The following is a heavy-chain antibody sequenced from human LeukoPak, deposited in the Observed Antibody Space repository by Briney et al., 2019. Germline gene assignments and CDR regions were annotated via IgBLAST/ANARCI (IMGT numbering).Heavy chain of an antibody. Sequence: GGSLRLSCAASGFTFISYGMHWVRQAPGKGLEWVAVIWYDGSNKYYADSVKGRFTISRDNSRNTLYLQMNSLRAEDTAVYYCARVKGNSGLYYFDYWGQGTLVTVSS. CDR1: GFTFISYG. V-gene: IGHV3-33*01. J-gene: IGHJ4*02. CDR3: ARVKGNSGLYYFDY. D-gene: IGHD5-12*01. CDR2: IWYDGSNK.